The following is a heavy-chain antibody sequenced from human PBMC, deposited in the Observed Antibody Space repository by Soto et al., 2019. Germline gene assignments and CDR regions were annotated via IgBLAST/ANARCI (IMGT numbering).Heavy chain of an antibody. V-gene: IGHV3-23*01. J-gene: IGHJ6*02. CDR1: GFTFSSYG. CDR2: ISGSAIST. Sequence: EVQLLESGGGLVQPGGSLRLSCAASGFTFSSYGMTWVRQAPGKGLEWVSSISGSAISTYYIDSVKGRFTISRDNSKKTVFLQMNSLRPDDTAVYYCAKVIVDSSGSSMVHSYYNAMDVWGQGTTVTVSS. CDR3: AKVIVDSSGSSMVHSYYNAMDV. D-gene: IGHD3-22*01.